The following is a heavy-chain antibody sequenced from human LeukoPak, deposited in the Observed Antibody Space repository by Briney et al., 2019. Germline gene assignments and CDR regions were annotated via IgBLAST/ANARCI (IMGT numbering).Heavy chain of an antibody. Sequence: PGGSLRLSCAASGFAFSDYSMNWVRQAPGKGLEWISAITSDSNLIYYADSMRGRITISRDNAENPVYLQMNGLRAEDTAIYYCASGGATVWGYWGQGALVIVSS. CDR3: ASGGATVWGY. D-gene: IGHD3-16*01. J-gene: IGHJ4*02. CDR1: GFAFSDYS. CDR2: ITSDSNLI. V-gene: IGHV3-21*06.